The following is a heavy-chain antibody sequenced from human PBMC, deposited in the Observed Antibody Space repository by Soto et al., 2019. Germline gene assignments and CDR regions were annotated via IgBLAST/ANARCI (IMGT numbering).Heavy chain of an antibody. J-gene: IGHJ6*02. CDR2: IRQDGRET. CDR3: TRGAGTTPPFYYYGLAV. CDR1: GFTFSSYW. D-gene: IGHD1-1*01. Sequence: GGSLRLSCAASGFTFSSYWMTWVRLAPGKGPEWVANIRQDGRETYYVDSVKGRFTISRDNAKNSLFLQMNSLRAEDTAVYYCTRGAGTTPPFYYYGLAVWGQGTTVTVSS. V-gene: IGHV3-7*05.